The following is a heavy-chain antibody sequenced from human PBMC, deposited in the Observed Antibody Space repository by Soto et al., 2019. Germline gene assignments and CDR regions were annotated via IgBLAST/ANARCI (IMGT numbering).Heavy chain of an antibody. CDR1: GFTFSSYA. D-gene: IGHD3-9*01. CDR2: ISGSGGST. J-gene: IGHJ3*02. Sequence: GGSLRLSCAASGFTFSSYAMSWVRQAPGKGLEWVSAISGSGGSTYYADSVKGRFTISRDNSKNTLYLQMNSLRAEDTAVYYCAKERVSPDDILTGYYNVGAFDIWGQGTMVTVSS. V-gene: IGHV3-23*01. CDR3: AKERVSPDDILTGYYNVGAFDI.